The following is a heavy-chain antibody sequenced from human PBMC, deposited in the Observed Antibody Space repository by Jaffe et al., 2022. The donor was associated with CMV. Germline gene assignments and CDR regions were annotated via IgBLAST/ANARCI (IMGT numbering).Heavy chain of an antibody. V-gene: IGHV3-64D*06. Sequence: EVQLVESGGGLVQPGGSLRLSCSASGFTFSSYAMHWVRQAPGKGLEYVSAISSNGGSTYYADSVKGRFTISRDNSKNTLYLQMSSLRAEDTAVYYCVKDSWELRLGTHFDYWGQGTLVTVSS. CDR2: ISSNGGST. CDR3: VKDSWELRLGTHFDY. D-gene: IGHD1-26*01. J-gene: IGHJ4*02. CDR1: GFTFSSYA.